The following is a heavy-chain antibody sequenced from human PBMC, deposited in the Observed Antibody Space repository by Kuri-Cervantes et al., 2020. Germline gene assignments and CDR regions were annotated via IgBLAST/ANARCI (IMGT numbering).Heavy chain of an antibody. CDR3: AKGDYYVMSVKDGMDV. CDR1: GFTFSNAW. CDR2: ISGSGGST. J-gene: IGHJ6*02. Sequence: GESLKISCAASGFTFSNAWMSWVRQAPGKGLEWVSAISGSGGSTYYADSVKGRFTISGDNSKNTLYLQMNSLRAEDTAVYYCAKGDYYVMSVKDGMDVWGQGTTVTVSS. D-gene: IGHD3-10*02. V-gene: IGHV3-23*01.